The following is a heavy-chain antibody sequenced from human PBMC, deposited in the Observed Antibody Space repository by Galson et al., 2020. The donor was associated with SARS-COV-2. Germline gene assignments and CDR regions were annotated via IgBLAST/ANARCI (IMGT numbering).Heavy chain of an antibody. D-gene: IGHD6-19*01. J-gene: IGHJ4*02. CDR2: IYPGDSDT. V-gene: IGHV5-51*01. CDR1: GYSFTNSW. CDR3: ARRAGGGSSSAWYNYFDY. Sequence: GESLKISCKGSGYSFTNSWIGWVRQMPGKGLEWMGIIYPGDSDTTYSPSFQGQVTIPADKSISTAYLQWRSLKASDTAMYYCARRAGGGSSSAWYNYFDYWGQGALVTVSS.